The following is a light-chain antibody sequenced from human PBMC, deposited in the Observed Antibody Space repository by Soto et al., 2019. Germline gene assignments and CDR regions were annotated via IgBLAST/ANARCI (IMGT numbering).Light chain of an antibody. CDR3: SSYTSSSTYV. CDR1: SSDVGGYNY. V-gene: IGLV2-14*03. CDR2: DVS. J-gene: IGLJ1*01. Sequence: QSLLNQPASVSGSPGQSITIPCTGTSSDVGGYNYVSWYQQHPGKAPKLIIYDVSNRPSGVSNRFSGSKSGNTASLTISGLQAEDEADYYCSSYTSSSTYVFGTGTKVTVL.